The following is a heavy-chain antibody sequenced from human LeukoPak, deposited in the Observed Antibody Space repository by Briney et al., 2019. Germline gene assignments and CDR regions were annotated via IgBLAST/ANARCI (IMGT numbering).Heavy chain of an antibody. Sequence: GASLRLSCAASDFIVSNNAMSLVRQPPGDGMQWLSGLYRGGRTYFADSVKGRFTISRDNSKNTLYLQMNSLRAEDTAMYYCARLKVTALSLSTDWHFDLWGRGTLVTVSS. D-gene: IGHD2-21*02. V-gene: IGHV3-53*01. CDR2: LYRGGRT. CDR3: ARLKVTALSLSTDWHFDL. CDR1: DFIVSNNA. J-gene: IGHJ2*01.